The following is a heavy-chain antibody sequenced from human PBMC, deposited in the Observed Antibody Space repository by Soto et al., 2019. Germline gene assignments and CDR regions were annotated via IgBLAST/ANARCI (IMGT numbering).Heavy chain of an antibody. Sequence: ASVKIACKASGFTCTGYYMHWVRQAPGQGLAWMGWINPNSGGTNYAQKFQGWVTMTRDTSISTAYMELSRLRSDDTAVYYCARAPKYYYDSSGYYFDAFDIWGQGTMVTVSS. D-gene: IGHD3-22*01. J-gene: IGHJ3*02. CDR2: INPNSGGT. V-gene: IGHV1-2*04. CDR1: GFTCTGYY. CDR3: ARAPKYYYDSSGYYFDAFDI.